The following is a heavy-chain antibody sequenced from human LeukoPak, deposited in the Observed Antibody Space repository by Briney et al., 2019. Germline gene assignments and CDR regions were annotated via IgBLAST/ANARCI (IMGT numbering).Heavy chain of an antibody. CDR3: ARVRGAGLLDY. D-gene: IGHD4/OR15-4a*01. J-gene: IGHJ4*02. Sequence: SETLSLTCAVYGGSFRGYYWSWIRQPPGKGLEWIGEINHSGSTNYNPSLKSRVTISVDTSKNQFSLRLSSVTAADTAVYYCARVRGAGLLDYWGQGTLVTVSS. V-gene: IGHV4-34*01. CDR1: GGSFRGYY. CDR2: INHSGST.